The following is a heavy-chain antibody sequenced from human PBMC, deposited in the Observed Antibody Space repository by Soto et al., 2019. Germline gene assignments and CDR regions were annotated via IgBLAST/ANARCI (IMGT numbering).Heavy chain of an antibody. CDR2: IYYSGST. CDR3: ARQRAEITIFGVVINSYGMDV. CDR1: GGSISSSSYY. V-gene: IGHV4-39*01. J-gene: IGHJ6*02. D-gene: IGHD3-3*01. Sequence: SETLSLTCTVSGGSISSSSYYWGWIRQPPGKGLEWIGSIYYSGSTYYNPSLKSRVTISVDTSKNQFSLKLSSVTAADTAVYYCARQRAEITIFGVVINSYGMDVWGQGTTVT.